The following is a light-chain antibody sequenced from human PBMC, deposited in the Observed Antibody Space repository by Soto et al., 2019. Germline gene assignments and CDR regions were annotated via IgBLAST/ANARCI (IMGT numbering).Light chain of an antibody. Sequence: IVLTQSPATLSLSPGERATLSCRASQSVSSYLAWYQQKPGQSPRLLIYDASTRATDIPARFSGSGSGTAFTLAISSLEPEDFAVYYCQQRTNWPTFGGGTRVEI. CDR3: QQRTNWPT. V-gene: IGKV3-11*01. CDR1: QSVSSY. J-gene: IGKJ4*01. CDR2: DAS.